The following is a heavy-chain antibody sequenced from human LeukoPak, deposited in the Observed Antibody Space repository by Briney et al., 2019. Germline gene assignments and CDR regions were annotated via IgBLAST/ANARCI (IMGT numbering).Heavy chain of an antibody. D-gene: IGHD1-26*01. CDR2: IIPIFGTA. V-gene: IGHV1-69*13. J-gene: IGHJ4*02. CDR3: ARDLGGVGATTSFDY. CDR1: GGTFSSYA. Sequence: SVKVSCKASGGTFSSYAISWVRRAPGQGHEWMGGIIPIFGTANYAQKFQGRVTITADESTSTAYMELSSLRSEDTAVYYCARDLGGVGATTSFDYWGQGTLVTVSS.